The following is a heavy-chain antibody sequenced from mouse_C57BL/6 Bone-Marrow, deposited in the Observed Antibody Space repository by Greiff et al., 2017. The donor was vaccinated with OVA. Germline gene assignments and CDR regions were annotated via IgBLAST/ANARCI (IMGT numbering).Heavy chain of an antibody. D-gene: IGHD1-1*01. J-gene: IGHJ1*03. CDR1: GYTFTSYW. CDR2: IHPNSGST. Sequence: QVQLQQPGAELVKPGASVKLSCKASGYTFTSYWMHWVKQRPGQGLEWIGMIHPNSGSTNYNEKFKSKATLTVDKSSSTAYMQLSSLTSEDSAVYYCARSITTVVPWYFDVLGTGTTVTVSS. V-gene: IGHV1-64*01. CDR3: ARSITTVVPWYFDV.